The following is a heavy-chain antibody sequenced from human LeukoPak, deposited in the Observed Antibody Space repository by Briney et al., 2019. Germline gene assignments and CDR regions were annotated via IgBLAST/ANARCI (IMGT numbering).Heavy chain of an antibody. CDR1: GFTVSSNS. CDR3: AKDLYSSGWYGAFDI. CDR2: IYSDNT. Sequence: GGSLRLPCTVSGFTVSSNSMSWVRQAPGKGLEWVSFIYSDNTHYSDSVKGRFTISRDNSKNTLYLQMNSLRAEDTAVYYCAKDLYSSGWYGAFDIWGQGTMVTVSS. J-gene: IGHJ3*02. V-gene: IGHV3-53*01. D-gene: IGHD6-19*01.